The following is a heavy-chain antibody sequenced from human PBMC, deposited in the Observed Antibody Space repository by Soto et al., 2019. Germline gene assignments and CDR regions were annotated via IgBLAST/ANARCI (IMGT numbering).Heavy chain of an antibody. Sequence: GGSLRLSCAASGFTFSSYSMNWVRQAPGKGLEWVSSISSSSSYIYYADSVKGRFTISRDNAKNSLYLQMNSLRAEDTAVYYCARKGGSSGWQSPLFDYWGQGTLVTVSS. J-gene: IGHJ4*02. CDR2: ISSSSSYI. CDR3: ARKGGSSGWQSPLFDY. V-gene: IGHV3-21*01. D-gene: IGHD6-19*01. CDR1: GFTFSSYS.